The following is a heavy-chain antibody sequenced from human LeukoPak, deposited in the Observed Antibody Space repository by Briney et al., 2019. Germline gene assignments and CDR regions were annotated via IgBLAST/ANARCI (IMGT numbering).Heavy chain of an antibody. J-gene: IGHJ3*02. CDR2: IYYSGST. V-gene: IGHV4-59*01. D-gene: IGHD6-19*01. CDR3: AREYSSLGLDAFDI. Sequence: SETLSLTCTVSGGSLSSYYWSWIRQPPGKGLEWMGYIYYSGSTNYNPSLTSRVTISVDTSKNQFSLKLSSVTAADTAVYYCAREYSSLGLDAFDIWGQGTMVTVSS. CDR1: GGSLSSYY.